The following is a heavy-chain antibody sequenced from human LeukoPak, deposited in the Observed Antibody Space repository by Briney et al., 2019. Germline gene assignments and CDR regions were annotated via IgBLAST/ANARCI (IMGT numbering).Heavy chain of an antibody. D-gene: IGHD2-21*02. J-gene: IGHJ1*01. V-gene: IGHV1-69*05. CDR1: GGTFSSYA. Sequence: SSVKVSCKASGGTFSSYAISWVRQAPGQGLEWMGGIIPIFGTANYAQKFQGRVTITTDESTSTAYMDLSSLRSEDTAVYYCARHVVVTAIRSHEGYFQHWGQGTLVTVSS. CDR3: ARHVVVTAIRSHEGYFQH. CDR2: IIPIFGTA.